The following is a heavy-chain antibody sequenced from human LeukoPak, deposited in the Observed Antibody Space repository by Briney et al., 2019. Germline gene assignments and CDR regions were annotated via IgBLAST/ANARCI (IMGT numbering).Heavy chain of an antibody. D-gene: IGHD1-20*01. Sequence: ASVKVSCKASGYTVTSYGISWVRQAPGQGHEWMGWISAYNGNTNNAQKLQGRVTMTTDTSTSTAYMELRSLRTDDTAVYYCARVGLREYNWNDGADYWGQGTLVTVSS. CDR1: GYTVTSYG. V-gene: IGHV1-18*01. CDR3: ARVGLREYNWNDGADY. J-gene: IGHJ4*02. CDR2: ISAYNGNT.